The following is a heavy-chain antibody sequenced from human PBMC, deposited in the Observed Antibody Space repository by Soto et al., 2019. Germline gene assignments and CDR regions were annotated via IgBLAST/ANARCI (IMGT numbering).Heavy chain of an antibody. V-gene: IGHV3-30*03. Sequence: PGGSLRLSCAASGFTFSTYGMHWVRQAPGKGLEWVAVISYDGINKDYADSVKGRFTISRDNSKNTLYLQMNSLRAEDTAVYYCARGDYDYVWGTPYYYYYYGMDVWGQGTTVTVSS. CDR1: GFTFSTYG. CDR3: ARGDYDYVWGTPYYYYYYGMDV. J-gene: IGHJ6*02. D-gene: IGHD3-16*01. CDR2: ISYDGINK.